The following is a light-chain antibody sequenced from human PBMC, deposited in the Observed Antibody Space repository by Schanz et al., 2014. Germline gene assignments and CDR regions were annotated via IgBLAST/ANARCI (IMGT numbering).Light chain of an antibody. CDR3: CSYAGSSTWV. Sequence: QSALTQPASVSGSPGQSITISCTGTSSDVGGYNFVSWYQQHPGKAPKVIIYDVSNRPSGVSNRFSGSKSGNTASLTISGVQAEDEADYYCCSYAGSSTWVFGGGTKLTVL. J-gene: IGLJ3*02. CDR1: SSDVGGYNF. V-gene: IGLV2-23*02. CDR2: DVS.